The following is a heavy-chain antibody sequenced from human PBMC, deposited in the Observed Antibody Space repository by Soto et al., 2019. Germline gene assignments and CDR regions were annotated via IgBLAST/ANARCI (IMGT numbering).Heavy chain of an antibody. CDR1: GGSFNGYY. CDR2: INHSGST. D-gene: IGHD3-3*01. CDR3: ARHSSYDFWSGYYWKRPYYFDD. J-gene: IGHJ4*02. Sequence: TLSLTCAVYGGSFNGYYWSWIRQPPGKVLEWIGEINHSGSTNYNPSLKSRVTISVDTSKNQFSLKLSSVTAADTAVYYCARHSSYDFWSGYYWKRPYYFDDWGQGTLVTCSS. V-gene: IGHV4-34*01.